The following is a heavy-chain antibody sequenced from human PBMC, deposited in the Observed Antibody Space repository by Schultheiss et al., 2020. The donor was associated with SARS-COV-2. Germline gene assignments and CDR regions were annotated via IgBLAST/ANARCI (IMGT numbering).Heavy chain of an antibody. CDR3: ARVRFWDTATPEGGMDV. Sequence: ASVKVSCKVSGYTLTELSMHWVRQAPGQGLEWMGIINPNSGGTNYAQKFQGWVTMTRDTSISTAYMELSRLRSDDTAVYYCARVRFWDTATPEGGMDVWGQGTTVTVSS. J-gene: IGHJ6*02. CDR1: GYTLTELS. D-gene: IGHD5-18*01. CDR2: INPNSGGT. V-gene: IGHV1-2*04.